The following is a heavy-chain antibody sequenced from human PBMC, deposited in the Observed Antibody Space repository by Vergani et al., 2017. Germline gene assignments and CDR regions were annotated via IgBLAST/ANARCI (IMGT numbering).Heavy chain of an antibody. V-gene: IGHV4-61*08. D-gene: IGHD6-19*01. CDR2: IYYTGST. Sequence: QVQLQESGPGLVKPSQTLSLTCSVSGDSISSGVYYWNWIRQHPGKGLEWIGNIYYTGSTNYNPSLQSRVTMSVDTSNNQFSLRLSSVTAADTAVYYCARGWVSGWYGELGYWGQGTLVTVTS. CDR3: ARGWVSGWYGELGY. CDR1: GDSISSGVYY. J-gene: IGHJ4*02.